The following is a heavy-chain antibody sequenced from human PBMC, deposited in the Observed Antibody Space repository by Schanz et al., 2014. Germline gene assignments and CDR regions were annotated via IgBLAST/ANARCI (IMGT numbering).Heavy chain of an antibody. Sequence: EEQLVESGGGLVQPGGSLRLSCAASGFSFSTYWMSWVRQAPGKGREWVANIKEDGRVKDYVDSVKGRFTISRDNAKNSRYLQMNSLRAEDTAVYYCAKGRFGELSAFDIWGQGTMVTVSS. J-gene: IGHJ3*02. D-gene: IGHD3-10*01. V-gene: IGHV3-7*05. CDR2: IKEDGRVK. CDR1: GFSFSTYW. CDR3: AKGRFGELSAFDI.